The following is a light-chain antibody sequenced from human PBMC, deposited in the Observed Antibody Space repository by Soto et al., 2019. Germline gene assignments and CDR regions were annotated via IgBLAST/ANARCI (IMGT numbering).Light chain of an antibody. CDR3: ATWDTSLSAGV. V-gene: IGLV1-51*02. Sequence: QSVLTQPPSVSAAPGQKVTVSCSGSGSNIENNFVSWYRQLQGTAPKLLIYENNRRPSGIPDRFSGSKSGTSATLDIAGLETGDEADYYCATWDTSLSAGVFGPGTKVTVL. CDR2: ENN. J-gene: IGLJ1*01. CDR1: GSNIENNF.